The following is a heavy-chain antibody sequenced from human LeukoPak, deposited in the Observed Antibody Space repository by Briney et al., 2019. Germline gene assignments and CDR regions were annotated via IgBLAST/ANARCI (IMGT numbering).Heavy chain of an antibody. Sequence: SETLSLTCTVSGGSISSYYWSWIRQPPGKGLEWIGYIYFTGSSNYNPSLNSRVTISLDTSKNQFSLKLGSVTAADTAVYYCARGGPRVLRYFDWLSPPYYFDYWGQGTLVTVSS. CDR1: GGSISSYY. J-gene: IGHJ4*02. CDR3: ARGGPRVLRYFDWLSPPYYFDY. CDR2: IYFTGSS. V-gene: IGHV4-59*01. D-gene: IGHD3-9*01.